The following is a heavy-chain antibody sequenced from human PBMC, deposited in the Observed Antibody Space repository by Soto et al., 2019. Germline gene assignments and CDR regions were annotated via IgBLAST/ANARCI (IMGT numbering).Heavy chain of an antibody. CDR3: AKDCRRLAVTGSAFDS. Sequence: GGALRLSSEASGFTFNDYAMAWVRQAPGQGLEWVSAISGSGGHSCYVDSVRGRFTISRDNVNNILSLDMSDLRAEDTALYYCAKDCRRLAVTGSAFDSWGQGALVTVSS. D-gene: IGHD6-19*01. J-gene: IGHJ4*02. V-gene: IGHV3-23*01. CDR1: GFTFNDYA. CDR2: ISGSGGHS.